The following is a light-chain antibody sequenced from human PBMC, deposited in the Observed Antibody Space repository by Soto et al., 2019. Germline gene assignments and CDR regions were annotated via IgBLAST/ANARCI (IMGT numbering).Light chain of an antibody. J-gene: IGKJ5*01. Sequence: EIQMTQSPSSPSSSVGERGALTFRASQGIRNLLVWYQQKPEKAPKSLIYGTSNLESGVPSRFSGSGSGTDYTLTISSLQPEDFATYYCQQYDSYPITFGQGTRLEIK. V-gene: IGKV1D-16*01. CDR1: QGIRNL. CDR3: QQYDSYPIT. CDR2: GTS.